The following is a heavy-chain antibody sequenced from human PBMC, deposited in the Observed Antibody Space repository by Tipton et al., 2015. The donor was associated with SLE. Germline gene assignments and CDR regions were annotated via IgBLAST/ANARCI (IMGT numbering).Heavy chain of an antibody. Sequence: AGLVKPSETLSLTCAVYGGSFSDYYWSWIRQPPGKGLEWIGEINHSGSTNYNPSLKSRVTISVDTSKNQFSLKLSSVTAADTAVYYCVRGVSGTVGNHWDQGTLVTVSS. D-gene: IGHD4-23*01. CDR2: INHSGST. CDR3: VRGVSGTVGNH. V-gene: IGHV4-34*01. J-gene: IGHJ1*01. CDR1: GGSFSDYY.